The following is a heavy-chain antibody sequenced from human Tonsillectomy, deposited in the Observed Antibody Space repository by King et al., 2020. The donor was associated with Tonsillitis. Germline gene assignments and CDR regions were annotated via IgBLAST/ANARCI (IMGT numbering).Heavy chain of an antibody. CDR2: IDWDDDK. CDR3: ARIMLNYGSGSSRYSDAFDI. CDR1: GFYLSTSGMC. Sequence: TLKESGPALVKPPQTLTLTCTFSGFYLSTSGMCVSWIRQPPGKALEWLARIDWDDDKYYSTSLKTRLTISKDTSKNQVVLTMTNMDPVDTATYYCARIMLNYGSGSSRYSDAFDIWGQGTMVTVSS. D-gene: IGHD3-10*01. V-gene: IGHV2-70*11. J-gene: IGHJ3*02.